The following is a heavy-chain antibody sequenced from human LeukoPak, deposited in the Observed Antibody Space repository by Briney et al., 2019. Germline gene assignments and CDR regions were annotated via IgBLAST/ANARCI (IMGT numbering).Heavy chain of an antibody. CDR3: AKAPVTTCSGAYCYPFDY. D-gene: IGHD2-15*01. J-gene: IGHJ4*02. CDR1: GFTLSSYA. CDR2: ISVSGNT. Sequence: PGGSLRLSCAASGFTLSSYAMSWVRQGPGKGLEWGSAISVSGNTYHSDSVKGRFTISRDSSKNTLYLQMNSLRAEDAAVYYCAKAPVTTCSGAYCYPFDYWGQGTLVTVSS. V-gene: IGHV3-23*01.